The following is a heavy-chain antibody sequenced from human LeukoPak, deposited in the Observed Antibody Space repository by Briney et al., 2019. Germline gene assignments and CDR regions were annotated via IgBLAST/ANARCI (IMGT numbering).Heavy chain of an antibody. J-gene: IGHJ4*02. CDR2: RRGVGGST. D-gene: IGHD4-17*01. V-gene: IGHV3-23*01. CDR1: RFSLFCCA. CDR3: AKSTQDYGDRGILRGFDY. Sequence: SLGAMRLFCSTSRFSLFCCAKSKVHQAPVNGPSSGAARRGVGGSTYYADSVKGRFTISRDNSKNTLYLQMNSLRAEDTAVYYCAKSTQDYGDRGILRGFDYWGQGTLVTVSS.